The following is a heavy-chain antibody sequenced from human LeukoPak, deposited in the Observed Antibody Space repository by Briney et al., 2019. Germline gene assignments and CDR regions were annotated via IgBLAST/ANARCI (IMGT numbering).Heavy chain of an antibody. J-gene: IGHJ4*02. D-gene: IGHD6-13*01. Sequence: PGRSLRLSCAASGFTFSSYAMHWVRQAPGKGPEWVSTFSRRGPDTYYADSVKGRFTIFRDNSKNTLYLQMNSLRAEDTAVYYCAKGSLGSWYYFDYWGQGTLVTVSS. CDR3: AKGSLGSWYYFDY. CDR2: FSRRGPDT. CDR1: GFTFSSYA. V-gene: IGHV3-23*01.